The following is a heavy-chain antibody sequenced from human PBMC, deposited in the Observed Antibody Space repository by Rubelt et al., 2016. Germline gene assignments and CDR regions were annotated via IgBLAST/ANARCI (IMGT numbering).Heavy chain of an antibody. J-gene: IGHJ4*02. Sequence: QVQLVESGGGVVQSGRSLRLSCAASGFTFSSHAMVWVRQAPGKGLEWVAVISYDGGTQYYADSVKGRLTISRDTAKNTLFLKMNSLREENTAGYYCAKDRFLDSWSGAFDYWGQGSLVTVSS. V-gene: IGHV3-30*04. CDR2: ISYDGGTQ. CDR1: GFTFSSHA. CDR3: AKDRFLDSWSGAFDY. D-gene: IGHD3-3*01.